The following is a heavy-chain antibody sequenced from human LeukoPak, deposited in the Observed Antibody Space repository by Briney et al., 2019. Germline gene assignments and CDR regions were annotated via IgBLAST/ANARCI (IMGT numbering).Heavy chain of an antibody. J-gene: IGHJ4*02. CDR1: GFTFRSYS. CDR2: ISSSSSCI. CDR3: ARDRGWLRLNDY. V-gene: IGHV3-21*01. D-gene: IGHD5-12*01. Sequence: PGGSLRLSWAASGFTFRSYSMNWVRQALGKGLEWVSSISSSSSCIYYADSVKGRFTISRDNAKNSLYLQMNSLRAEDTAVYYCARDRGWLRLNDYWGQGTLVTVSS.